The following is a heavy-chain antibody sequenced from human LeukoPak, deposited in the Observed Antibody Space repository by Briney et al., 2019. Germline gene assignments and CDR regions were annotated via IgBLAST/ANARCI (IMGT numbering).Heavy chain of an antibody. J-gene: IGHJ4*02. CDR1: GFTFSGHW. CDR3: VRSLLGASDY. D-gene: IGHD1-26*01. V-gene: IGHV3-74*01. Sequence: TGGSLRLSCAASGFTFSGHWMHWVRQAPGMRLVWVSRINPDGGITNHADSVTGRFTISRDNAKNTLYLQMNSLRAEDTAVYYCVRSLLGASDYWGQGTLVTVSS. CDR2: INPDGGIT.